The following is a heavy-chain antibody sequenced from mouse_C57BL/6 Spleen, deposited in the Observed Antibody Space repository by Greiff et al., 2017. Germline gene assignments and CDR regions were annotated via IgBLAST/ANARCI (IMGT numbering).Heavy chain of an antibody. CDR3: ARGYYGSSSYAMDY. CDR1: GFTFSDYY. D-gene: IGHD1-1*01. CDR2: INYDGSST. Sequence: DVHLVESEGGLVQPGSSMKLSCTASGFTFSDYYMAWVRQVPEKGLEWVATINYDGSSTYYLDSLKSRFIISRDNAKNILYLQLSSLKSEDTATYYCARGYYGSSSYAMDYWGQGTSVTVSS. J-gene: IGHJ4*01. V-gene: IGHV5-16*01.